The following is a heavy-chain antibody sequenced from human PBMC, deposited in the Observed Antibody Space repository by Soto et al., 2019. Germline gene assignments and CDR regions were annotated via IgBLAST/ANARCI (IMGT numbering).Heavy chain of an antibody. Sequence: GGYLRLSCTGSGFDFGDYYMSWIRQAPGKGLEWVSYIDSGDGTTYYTDSVKGRFTISRDNAKKTVYLQMSSLRVEDTALYYCVRPYYSSSWFPFDRWGQGTLVTVSS. CDR1: GFDFGDYY. D-gene: IGHD6-13*01. V-gene: IGHV3-11*01. J-gene: IGHJ4*02. CDR3: VRPYYSSSWFPFDR. CDR2: IDSGDGTT.